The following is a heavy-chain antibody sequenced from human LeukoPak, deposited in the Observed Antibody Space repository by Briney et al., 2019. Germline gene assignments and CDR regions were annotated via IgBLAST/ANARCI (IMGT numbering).Heavy chain of an antibody. V-gene: IGHV4-59*01. Sequence: SQTLSLTCTVSGGSITSDYWNWIRQPPGKGLEWIGYVYDSGSTNYNPSLKSRVTMSVDTSKNQFSMKLSAVTAADTAVYFCASHISYAFDIWGHGIMVTVPS. CDR1: GGSITSDY. J-gene: IGHJ3*02. D-gene: IGHD3-16*02. CDR3: ASHISYAFDI. CDR2: VYDSGST.